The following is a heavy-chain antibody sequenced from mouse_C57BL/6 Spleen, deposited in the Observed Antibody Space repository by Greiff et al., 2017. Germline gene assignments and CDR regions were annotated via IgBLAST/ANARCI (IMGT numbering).Heavy chain of an antibody. J-gene: IGHJ1*03. D-gene: IGHD3-1*01. CDR1: GYAFSSYW. CDR3: ARSGGFHWYCDV. CDR2: IYPGDGDT. Sequence: VQLQQSGAELVKPGASVKISCKASGYAFSSYWMNWVKQRPGKGLEWIGQIYPGDGDTNYNGKFKGKATLTADKSSSTAYMQLSSLTSEDSAVYFCARSGGFHWYCDVWGTGTTVTVSS. V-gene: IGHV1-80*01.